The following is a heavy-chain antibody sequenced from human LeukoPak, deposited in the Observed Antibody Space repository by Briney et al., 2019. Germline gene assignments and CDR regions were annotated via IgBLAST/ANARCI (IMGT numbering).Heavy chain of an antibody. Sequence: SETLSLTCTISGGSISSNSYYWGWIRQPPGKGLEWIGSIYYSGSTYYNPSLKSRVTISVDTSKNQFSLKLSSVTAADTAVYYCARLNYNKYGMDVWGQGTTVTVSS. CDR3: ARLNYNKYGMDV. J-gene: IGHJ6*02. V-gene: IGHV4-39*07. CDR1: GGSISSNSYY. CDR2: IYYSGST.